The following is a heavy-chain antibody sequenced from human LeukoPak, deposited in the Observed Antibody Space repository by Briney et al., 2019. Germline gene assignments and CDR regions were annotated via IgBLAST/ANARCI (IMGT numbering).Heavy chain of an antibody. D-gene: IGHD2-2*01. Sequence: GGSLRLSCAASGFTFSSYAMTWVRQAPGKGLERVSTITGSGSSTYYADSVKGRFTISRDNSKNTLYLQMNSLTAEDTAVYYCANPHCSSTSCYWFDPWGQGTLVTVSS. V-gene: IGHV3-23*01. J-gene: IGHJ5*02. CDR2: ITGSGSST. CDR1: GFTFSSYA. CDR3: ANPHCSSTSCYWFDP.